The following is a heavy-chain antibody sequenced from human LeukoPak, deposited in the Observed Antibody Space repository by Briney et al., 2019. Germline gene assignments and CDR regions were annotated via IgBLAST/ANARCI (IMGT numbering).Heavy chain of an antibody. CDR2: IYYSGST. CDR3: ARVGYNWFDT. D-gene: IGHD3-16*01. J-gene: IGHJ5*02. V-gene: IGHV4-59*01. Sequence: PSETLSLTCAVYGGSFSGYYWSWIRQPPGKGLEWIGYIYYSGSTNYNPSLKSRVTISVDTSKNQFSLKLSSVTAADTAVYYCARVGYNWFDTWGQGTLVTVSS. CDR1: GGSFSGYY.